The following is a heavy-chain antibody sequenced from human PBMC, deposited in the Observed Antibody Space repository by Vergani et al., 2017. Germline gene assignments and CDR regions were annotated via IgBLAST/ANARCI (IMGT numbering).Heavy chain of an antibody. CDR2: ISSSSIYI. D-gene: IGHD6-13*01. J-gene: IGHJ6*02. V-gene: IGHV3-21*01. CDR3: AREPAAFYGMDV. CDR1: GFTFSSYS. Sequence: EVQLVESGGGLVKPGGSLRLSCAASGFTFSSYSMNWVRQAPGKGLEWVSSISSSSIYIYYADSVKGRFTISRDNAKNSLYLQMNSLRAEDTAVYYCAREPAAFYGMDVWGQGTTVTVSS.